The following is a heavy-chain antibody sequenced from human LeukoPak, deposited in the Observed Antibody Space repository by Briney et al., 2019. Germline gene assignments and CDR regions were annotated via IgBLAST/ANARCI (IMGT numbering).Heavy chain of an antibody. D-gene: IGHD6-19*01. Sequence: ASVKVSCKASGYTFTGYYMHWVRQAPGQGLEWMGWINPNSGGTNYAQKFQGRVTMTRDTSISTAYMELSRLRSDDTAVYYCARDPRSGPTSSDYWGQGTLVTVSS. J-gene: IGHJ4*02. CDR2: INPNSGGT. CDR1: GYTFTGYY. CDR3: ARDPRSGPTSSDY. V-gene: IGHV1-2*02.